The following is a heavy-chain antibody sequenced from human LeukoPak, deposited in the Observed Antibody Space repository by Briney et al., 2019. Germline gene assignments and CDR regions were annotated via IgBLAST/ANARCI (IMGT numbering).Heavy chain of an antibody. CDR3: ATGPTKDAFDL. CDR2: VSDSGGRT. V-gene: IGHV3-23*01. Sequence: PGGSLRLSCAASGFAFSTYNMSWVRQAPGKGLEWVSAVSDSGGRTYYTDSMKGRFTISRDNSKNSLHLQINSLRAEDTAVYYCATGPTKDAFDLWGQGTKVTVSS. J-gene: IGHJ3*01. CDR1: GFAFSTYN. D-gene: IGHD2-8*01.